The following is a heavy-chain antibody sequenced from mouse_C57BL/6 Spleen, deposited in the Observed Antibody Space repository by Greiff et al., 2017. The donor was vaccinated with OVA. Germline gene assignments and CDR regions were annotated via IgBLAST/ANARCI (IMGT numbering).Heavy chain of an antibody. CDR1: GFSLSTSGMG. V-gene: IGHV8-12*01. D-gene: IGHD3-1*01. J-gene: IGHJ4*01. CDR3: ARRAREPFAMDY. Sequence: QVTLKESGPGILQSSQTLSLTCSFSGFSLSTSGMGVSWIRQPSGKGLEWLAHIYWDDDKRYNPSLKSRLTISKDTSRNQVFLKITSVDTADTATYYCARRAREPFAMDYWGQGTSVTVSS. CDR2: IYWDDDK.